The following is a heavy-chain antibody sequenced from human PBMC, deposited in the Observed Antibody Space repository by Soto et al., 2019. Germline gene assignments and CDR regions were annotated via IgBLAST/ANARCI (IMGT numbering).Heavy chain of an antibody. D-gene: IGHD3-16*02. J-gene: IGHJ4*02. CDR2: IYYSGST. CDR1: GGSISSYY. Sequence: SETLSLTCTVSGGSISSYYWSWIRQPPGKGLEWIGYIYYSGSTNYNPSLKSRVTISVDTSKNQFSLKLSSVTAADTAVYYCARTIMITFGGVIVPGGFDYWGQGTLVTVSS. CDR3: ARTIMITFGGVIVPGGFDY. V-gene: IGHV4-59*01.